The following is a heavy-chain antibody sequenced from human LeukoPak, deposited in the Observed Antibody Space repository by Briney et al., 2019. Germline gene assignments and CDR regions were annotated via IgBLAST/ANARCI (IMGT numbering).Heavy chain of an antibody. Sequence: SETLSLTCAVSGGSTSGGGYSWSWIRQPPGKGLEWIGYIYHSGNIYYNPSLKSRVTLSVDRSKNQFSLKLSSVTAADTAVYYCAREHWDRYSDHWGQGTLVTVSS. CDR3: AREHWDRYSDH. CDR1: GGSTSGGGYS. J-gene: IGHJ4*02. D-gene: IGHD7-27*01. CDR2: IYHSGNI. V-gene: IGHV4-30-2*01.